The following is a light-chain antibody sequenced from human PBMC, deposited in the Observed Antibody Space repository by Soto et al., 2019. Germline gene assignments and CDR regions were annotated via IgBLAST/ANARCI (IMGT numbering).Light chain of an antibody. V-gene: IGKV3-20*01. J-gene: IGKJ4*01. Sequence: EVVLTPSPGTLSLSPGERATLSCRASQTVRNNYLAWYQQKPGQAPRLLIYDASSRATGNPDRFSGGGSGTDFTLTISRLEPEDFAVYYCQQFSSYPLTFGGGTKVEIK. CDR3: QQFSSYPLT. CDR1: QTVRNNY. CDR2: DAS.